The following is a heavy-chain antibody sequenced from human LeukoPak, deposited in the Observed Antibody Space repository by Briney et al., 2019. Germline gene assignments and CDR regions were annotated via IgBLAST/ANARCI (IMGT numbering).Heavy chain of an antibody. D-gene: IGHD3-22*01. J-gene: IGHJ6*02. CDR3: ARVYYFDSSGSYGMDV. V-gene: IGHV5-51*01. CDR1: GYSFTSYW. Sequence: GESLKISCKGSGYSFTSYWIGWVRQMPGKGLEWMGIIYPGDSDTRYSPSFQGQVTISADKSISTAYLQWSSLKASDTAMYYCARVYYFDSSGSYGMDVWGQGTTVTVSS. CDR2: IYPGDSDT.